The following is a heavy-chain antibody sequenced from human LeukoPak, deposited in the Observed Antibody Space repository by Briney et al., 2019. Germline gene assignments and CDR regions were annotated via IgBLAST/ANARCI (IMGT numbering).Heavy chain of an antibody. J-gene: IGHJ6*03. CDR2: IYYSGST. CDR3: ASQAYCSSTSCLFSPGYYYYMDV. Sequence: PSETLPLTCTVSGGSISSSSYYWGWLRQPPGTGLEWLGSIYYSGSTYYNPSLKSRVTISVDTSKNPFSLKLSSVTAADTAVYYCASQAYCSSTSCLFSPGYYYYMDVWGKGTTVTISS. V-gene: IGHV4-39*01. CDR1: GGSISSSSYY. D-gene: IGHD2-2*01.